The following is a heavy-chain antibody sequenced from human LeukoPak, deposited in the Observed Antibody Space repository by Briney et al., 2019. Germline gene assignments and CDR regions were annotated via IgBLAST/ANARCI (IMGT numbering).Heavy chain of an antibody. J-gene: IGHJ4*02. CDR2: ISGSGGTT. Sequence: PGGSLRLSCAASGFTFSTYAMNWVRQAPGKGLEWVSAISGSGGTTYYADSARGRFTISRDNSKNTLYLQMNSLRAEDTAVYYCAKDPYDRSGYYHDWWGQGTLVSVSS. CDR3: AKDPYDRSGYYHDW. D-gene: IGHD3-22*01. CDR1: GFTFSTYA. V-gene: IGHV3-23*01.